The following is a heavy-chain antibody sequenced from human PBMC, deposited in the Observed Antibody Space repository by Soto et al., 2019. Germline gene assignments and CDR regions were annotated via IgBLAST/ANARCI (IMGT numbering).Heavy chain of an antibody. D-gene: IGHD2-2*01. Sequence: SETLSLTCTVSGGSISSGDYYWSWIRQLPGKGLEWIGHIYYSGSTSYTSYNPSLKSRVSISVYTSNNQFSLSLMSVTAADTAVYYCARDPSPSVPPAGVDIWGQGTMVTVSS. J-gene: IGHJ3*02. CDR3: ARDPSPSVPPAGVDI. CDR1: GGSISSGDYY. CDR2: IYYSGSTSYT. V-gene: IGHV4-31*03.